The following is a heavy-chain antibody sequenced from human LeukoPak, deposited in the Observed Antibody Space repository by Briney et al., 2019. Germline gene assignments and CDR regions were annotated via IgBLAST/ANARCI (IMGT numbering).Heavy chain of an antibody. V-gene: IGHV3-23*01. J-gene: IGHJ4*02. CDR3: AKDPYGTRYFDY. CDR2: LSGSGYNT. D-gene: IGHD2-2*01. CDR1: GFTFSSHA. Sequence: GGSLRLSCAASGFTFSSHALSWVGQAPGKGLEWVSSLSGSGYNTYYADSVKGRFTISRDNPKNTVYLQMNSLRAEDTAVYYCAKDPYGTRYFDYWGQGTLVTVSS.